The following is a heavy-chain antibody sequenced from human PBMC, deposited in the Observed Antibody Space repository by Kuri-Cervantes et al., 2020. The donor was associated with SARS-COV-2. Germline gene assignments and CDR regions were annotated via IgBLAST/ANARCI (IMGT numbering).Heavy chain of an antibody. CDR1: GFTFSSYA. V-gene: IGHV3-64*02. Sequence: GESLKISCAASGFTFSSYAMHWVRQAPGKGLEYVSAISSNGGSTYYADSVKGRFTISRHNSKNTLYLQMNSLRAEDTAVYYCAKVGYSGYDFFGNLDYWGQGTLVTVSS. CDR3: AKVGYSGYDFFGNLDY. CDR2: ISSNGGST. D-gene: IGHD5-12*01. J-gene: IGHJ4*02.